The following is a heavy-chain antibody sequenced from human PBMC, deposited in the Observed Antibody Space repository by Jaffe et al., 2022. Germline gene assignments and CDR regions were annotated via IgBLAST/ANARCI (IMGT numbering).Heavy chain of an antibody. CDR3: ARDYGDNPLGYYYYYMDV. V-gene: IGHV4-61*02. CDR1: GGSISSGSYY. D-gene: IGHD4-17*01. J-gene: IGHJ6*03. Sequence: QVQLQESGPGLVKPSQTLSLTCTVSGGSISSGSYYWSWIRQPAGKGLEWIGRIYTSGSTNYNPSLKSRVTISVDTSKNQFSLKLSSVTAADTAVYYCARDYGDNPLGYYYYYMDVWGKGTTVTVSS. CDR2: IYTSGST.